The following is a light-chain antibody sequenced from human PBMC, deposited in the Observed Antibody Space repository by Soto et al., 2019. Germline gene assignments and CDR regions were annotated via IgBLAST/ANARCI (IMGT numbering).Light chain of an antibody. V-gene: IGLV1-47*02. CDR3: AAWDDSLSGYV. CDR1: SSNIGRDY. CDR2: SNN. Sequence: QSVLTQPPSASGTPGQRVTISCSGSSSNIGRDYVNWYQHLPGTAPKLLISSNNLRPSGVPDRFSGSKSGTSASLAISGLRSEDEADYYCAAWDDSLSGYVFGTGTKVTVL. J-gene: IGLJ1*01.